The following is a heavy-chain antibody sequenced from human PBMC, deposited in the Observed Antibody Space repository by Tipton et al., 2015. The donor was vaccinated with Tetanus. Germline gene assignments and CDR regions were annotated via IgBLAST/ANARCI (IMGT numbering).Heavy chain of an antibody. D-gene: IGHD1-20*01. CDR2: VYNDWDI. J-gene: IGHJ3*01. V-gene: IGHV4-4*09. CDR1: GGSMNSYY. Sequence: TLSLTCTVSGGSMNSYYWSWIRQPPGKRLEWVGYVYNDWDINYNPSLASRVALSIDTYENQISLRLNFVSVADTAVYYCARLTGARSFDVWGQGTAVTVSS. CDR3: ARLTGARSFDV.